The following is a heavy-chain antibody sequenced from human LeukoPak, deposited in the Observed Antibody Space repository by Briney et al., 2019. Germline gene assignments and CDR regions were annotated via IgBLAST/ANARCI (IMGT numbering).Heavy chain of an antibody. V-gene: IGHV4-59*08. CDR3: ARLQGRGDNYLDY. CDR2: VSYSGSS. CDR1: GGSISNYY. D-gene: IGHD7-27*01. Sequence: FETLCHTCTVSGGSISNYYWSWICQPPGKRLEWIGYVSYSGSSSSNPSLESRDTISVDMSKNQFPLRLSSVTASDTAVYYCARLQGRGDNYLDYWGQGTLVTVSS. J-gene: IGHJ4*02.